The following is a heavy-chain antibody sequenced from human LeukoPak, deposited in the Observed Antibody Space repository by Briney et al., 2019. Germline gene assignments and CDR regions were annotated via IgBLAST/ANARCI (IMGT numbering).Heavy chain of an antibody. CDR2: IYIGGST. D-gene: IGHD1-1*01. CDR3: ARTGNHNYYAIDV. CDR1: GFTVSSDY. Sequence: PGGSLRLSCAASGFTVSSDYMSWVRQAPGKGLEWVSVIYIGGSTYYAASVKGRSTISRDNSKNTVYLQMNSLRVDDTAVYYCARTGNHNYYAIDVLGQGATVTVSS. J-gene: IGHJ6*02. V-gene: IGHV3-66*01.